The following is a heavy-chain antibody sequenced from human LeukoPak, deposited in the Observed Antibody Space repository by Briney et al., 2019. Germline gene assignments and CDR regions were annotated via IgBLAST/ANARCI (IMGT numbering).Heavy chain of an antibody. Sequence: SETLSLTCTVSGGSISSGGYYWSWIRQPPGRGLEWIGYIYHSGSTYYNPSLKSRVTISVDRSKNQFSLKLSSVTAADTAVYYCARSGNVGATDYWGQGTLVTVSS. CDR1: GGSISSGGYY. D-gene: IGHD1-26*01. CDR2: IYHSGST. CDR3: ARSGNVGATDY. J-gene: IGHJ4*02. V-gene: IGHV4-30-2*01.